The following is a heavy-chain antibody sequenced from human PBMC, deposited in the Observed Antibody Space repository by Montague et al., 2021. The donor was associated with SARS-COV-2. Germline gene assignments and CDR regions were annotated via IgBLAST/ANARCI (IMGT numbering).Heavy chain of an antibody. V-gene: IGHV4-59*08. CDR2: VYYNGDT. CDR3: ARGWAFDP. CDR1: GGSTASHY. Sequence: SETLSLTCTVSGGSTASHYWNWGRQSQGKRPEWVGYVYYNGDTKTNPSLQSRVTISIDTSENQFALRLNSRTAADTGVNFCARGWAFDPWGQGRLVTVSS. D-gene: IGHD6-19*01. J-gene: IGHJ3*01.